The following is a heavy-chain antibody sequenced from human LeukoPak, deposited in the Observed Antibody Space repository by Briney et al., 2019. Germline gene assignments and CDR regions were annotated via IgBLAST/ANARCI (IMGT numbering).Heavy chain of an antibody. J-gene: IGHJ6*02. CDR1: GGTFSSYA. CDR2: IIPILGIA. V-gene: IGHV1-69*04. CDR3: ATSSLEPNYYYYGMDV. Sequence: SVKVSCKASGGTFSSYAISWVRQAPGQGLEWMGRIIPILGIANYAQKLQGRVTMTTDTSTSTAYMELRSLRSDDTAVYYCATSSLEPNYYYYGMDVWGQGTTVTVSS. D-gene: IGHD1-1*01.